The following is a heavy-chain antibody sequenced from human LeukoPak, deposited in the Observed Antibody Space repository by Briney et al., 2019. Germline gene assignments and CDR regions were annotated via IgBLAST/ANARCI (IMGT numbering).Heavy chain of an antibody. J-gene: IGHJ2*01. CDR3: ARDVAGIAAAGAPPPEDWYFDL. D-gene: IGHD6-13*01. CDR2: ISSSSSYI. Sequence: GGSLRLSCAASGFTFSSYSMNWVRQAPGKGLEWVSSISSSSSYIYYADSVKGRFTISRDDAKNSLYLQMNSLRAEDTAVYYCARDVAGIAAAGAPPPEDWYFDLWGRGTLVTVSS. V-gene: IGHV3-21*01. CDR1: GFTFSSYS.